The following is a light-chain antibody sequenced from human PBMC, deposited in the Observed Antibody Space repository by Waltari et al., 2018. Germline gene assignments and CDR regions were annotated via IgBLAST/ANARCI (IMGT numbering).Light chain of an antibody. V-gene: IGKV3-20*01. CDR2: DAS. J-gene: IGKJ1*01. CDR3: QQYHSSPRT. Sequence: EIVLTQSPGTVSLSPGERATVSCRASQTVTSSDLAWYQQQPGQAPRLLIYDASRRATGIPDRLSGSGSGTDFTLTISRLEPEDFAVYYCQQYHSSPRTFGQGTMVEIK. CDR1: QTVTSSD.